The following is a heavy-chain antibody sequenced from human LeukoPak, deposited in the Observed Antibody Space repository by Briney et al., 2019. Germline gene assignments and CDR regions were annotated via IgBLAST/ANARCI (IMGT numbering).Heavy chain of an antibody. V-gene: IGHV3-74*01. Sequence: GGSLRLSCAASGFTFSTYWMHWVRQVPGKGLVWVSRINSDGSSTNYADSVKGRFTISRDNAKNTLYLQMNSLRAEDTAVYYCAREGSSYAPSEPFYFDYWGQGTLVTVSS. CDR3: AREGSSYAPSEPFYFDY. CDR2: INSDGSST. D-gene: IGHD3-10*01. CDR1: GFTFSTYW. J-gene: IGHJ4*02.